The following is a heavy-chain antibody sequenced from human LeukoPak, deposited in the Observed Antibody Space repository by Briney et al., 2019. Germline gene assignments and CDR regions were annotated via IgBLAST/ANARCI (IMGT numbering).Heavy chain of an antibody. D-gene: IGHD3-10*01. CDR2: ISGSGCST. CDR1: GFTFSSYG. V-gene: IGHV3-23*01. Sequence: PGGSLRLSCAASGFTFSSYGMSWVRQAPGKGLEWVSAISGSGCSTYYADSVKGRFTISRDNSKNTLYLQMNSLRAKDTAVYYCAKASPKILLDYFDYWGQGTLVTVSS. CDR3: AKASPKILLDYFDY. J-gene: IGHJ4*02.